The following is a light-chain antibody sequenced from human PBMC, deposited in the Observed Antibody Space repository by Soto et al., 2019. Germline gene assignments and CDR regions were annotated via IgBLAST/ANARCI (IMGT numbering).Light chain of an antibody. Sequence: EIVMTQSPATLSVSPGERATLSCRASQSIGTDLAWYQQKPGRAPRLLIHGASTRATGIPARFSGSGSGTQFSLTISSLQSEDFAIYYCQHYNLWPTFGHGTKVEIK. CDR1: QSIGTD. CDR2: GAS. J-gene: IGKJ1*01. V-gene: IGKV3-15*01. CDR3: QHYNLWPT.